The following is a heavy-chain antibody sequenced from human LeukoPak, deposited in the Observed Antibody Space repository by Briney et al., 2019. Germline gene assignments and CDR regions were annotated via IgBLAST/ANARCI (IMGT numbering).Heavy chain of an antibody. V-gene: IGHV1-18*01. D-gene: IGHD5-12*01. Sequence: ASVKVSCTASGYTFTSYGISWVRQAPGQGLEWMGWISAYNGNTNYAQKLQGRVTMTTDTSTSTAYMELRSLRSDDTAVYYCARSDAYSGYDYSDYWGQGTLVTVSS. J-gene: IGHJ4*02. CDR3: ARSDAYSGYDYSDY. CDR2: ISAYNGNT. CDR1: GYTFTSYG.